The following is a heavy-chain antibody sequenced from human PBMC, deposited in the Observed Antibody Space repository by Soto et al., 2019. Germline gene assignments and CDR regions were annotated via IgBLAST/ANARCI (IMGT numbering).Heavy chain of an antibody. D-gene: IGHD5-12*01. V-gene: IGHV1-8*01. CDR2: MNPNSGNT. CDR1: GYTFTSYD. CDR3: ARGSNIVATKRHFDY. Sequence: QVQLVQSGAEVKKPGASVKVSCKASGYTFTSYDINWVRQATGQGLEWMGWMNPNSGNTGYAQKFQGRVTMTWNTSISTAYMELSSLRYEDTVVYYCARGSNIVATKRHFDYWGQGTLVTVSS. J-gene: IGHJ4*02.